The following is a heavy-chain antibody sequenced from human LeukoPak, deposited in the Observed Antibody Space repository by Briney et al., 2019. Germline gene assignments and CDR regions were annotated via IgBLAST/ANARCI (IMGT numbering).Heavy chain of an antibody. D-gene: IGHD5-24*01. CDR3: ARGDYYYMDV. CDR1: GFTFSSYS. Sequence: GGSLRLSCAASGFTFSSYSMNWVRQAPGKGLEWVSSIGGRGGSAYYADSVKGRFTISRENAKNSLYLQMNSLRAGDTAVYYCARGDYYYMDVWGKGTTVTISS. V-gene: IGHV3-48*01. CDR2: IGGRGGSA. J-gene: IGHJ6*03.